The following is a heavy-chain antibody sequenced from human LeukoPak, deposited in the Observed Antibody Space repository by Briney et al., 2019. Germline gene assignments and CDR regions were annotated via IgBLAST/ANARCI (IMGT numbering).Heavy chain of an antibody. CDR1: GFTFSSYW. CDR3: ARDCGPGGYSYGGGYGMDV. CDR2: INSDGSST. Sequence: PGGPLRLSCAASGFTFSSYWMPWVRQAPGKGLVGVSRINSDGSSTSYADSVKGRFTISRDNAKNTLYLQMNSLRAEDTAVYYCARDCGPGGYSYGGGYGMDVWGQGTTVTVSS. D-gene: IGHD5-18*01. V-gene: IGHV3-74*01. J-gene: IGHJ6*02.